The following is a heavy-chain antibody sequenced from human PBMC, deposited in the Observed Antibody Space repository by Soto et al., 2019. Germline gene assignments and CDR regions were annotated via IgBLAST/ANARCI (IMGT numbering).Heavy chain of an antibody. V-gene: IGHV3-23*01. CDR3: AKDDSSSWFVYDY. CDR1: GLTFRSYA. J-gene: IGHJ4*02. Sequence: GGSLRLSCAASGLTFRSYAMSWVRQAPGKGLEWVSAISGSGGSTYYADSVKGRFTISRDNSKNTLYLQMNSLRAEDTAVYYCAKDDSSSWFVYDYWGQGTLVTVSS. D-gene: IGHD6-13*01. CDR2: ISGSGGST.